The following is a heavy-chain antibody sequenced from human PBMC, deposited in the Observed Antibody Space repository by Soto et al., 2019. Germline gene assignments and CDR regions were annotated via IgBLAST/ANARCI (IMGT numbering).Heavy chain of an antibody. CDR1: GFTVSSNY. CDR2: IYSGGST. V-gene: IGHV3-53*01. Sequence: LRLSCAASGFTVSSNYMSWVRQAPGKGLEWVSVIYSGGSTYYADSVKGRFTISRDNSKNTLYLQMNSLRAEDTAVYYCARARRGYRYFDYWGQGTLVTVSS. J-gene: IGHJ4*02. D-gene: IGHD5-18*01. CDR3: ARARRGYRYFDY.